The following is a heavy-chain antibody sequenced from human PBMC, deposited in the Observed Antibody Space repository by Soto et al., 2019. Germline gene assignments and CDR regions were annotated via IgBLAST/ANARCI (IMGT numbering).Heavy chain of an antibody. CDR1: GYTFTSYG. V-gene: IGHV1-18*01. Sequence: ASVKVSCKASGYTFTSYGISWVRQAPGQGLEWMGWISAYNGNTNYAQKLQGRVTMTTDTSTSTAYMELRSLRSDDTAVYYCARATERQRSENWFDPWGQGTLVTVSS. CDR2: ISAYNGNT. CDR3: ARATERQRSENWFDP. J-gene: IGHJ5*02.